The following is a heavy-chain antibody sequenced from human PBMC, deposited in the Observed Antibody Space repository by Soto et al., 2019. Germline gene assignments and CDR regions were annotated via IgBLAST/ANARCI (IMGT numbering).Heavy chain of an antibody. CDR2: IYTSGST. CDR3: ARAWGKYTSSWYLNWFEP. CDR1: GGSISSYY. V-gene: IGHV4-4*07. D-gene: IGHD6-13*01. J-gene: IGHJ5*02. Sequence: SETLSLTCTVSGGSISSYYWSWIRQPAGKGLEWIGRIYTSGSTNYNPSLKSRVTMSVDTSKNQFSLKLSSATAADTAVYYCARAWGKYTSSWYLNWFEPWGQGTLVTVSS.